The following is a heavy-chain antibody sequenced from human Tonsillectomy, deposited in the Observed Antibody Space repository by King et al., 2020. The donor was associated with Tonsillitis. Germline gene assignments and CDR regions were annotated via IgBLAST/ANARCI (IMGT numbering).Heavy chain of an antibody. J-gene: IGHJ4*02. V-gene: IGHV1-2*02. CDR3: ARAHEGAAILFDY. D-gene: IGHD3-16*01. Sequence: VQLVESGAEVKKPGASVKVSCKASGYTFTGYYMHWVRQAPGQGLEWMGWINTNSGGTNYAQKFKGRFTMTRDTSISTAYMELSRLRSNDTAVYYCARAHEGAAILFDYWGQGTLVTVSS. CDR2: INTNSGGT. CDR1: GYTFTGYY.